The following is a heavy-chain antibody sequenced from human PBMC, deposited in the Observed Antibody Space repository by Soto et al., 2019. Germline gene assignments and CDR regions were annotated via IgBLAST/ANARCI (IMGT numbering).Heavy chain of an antibody. CDR2: ISAYNGNT. J-gene: IGHJ4*02. D-gene: IGHD3-10*01. V-gene: IGHV1-18*01. CDR3: AIQPYYYGSGSYYTPLDY. Sequence: QVQLVQSGAEVKKPGASVKVSCKASGYTFTSYGISWVRQAPGQGLEWMGWISAYNGNTNYAQKLQGRVTMTTDTSTSTAYMELRSLRSDDTAVYYCAIQPYYYGSGSYYTPLDYWGQGTLVTVSS. CDR1: GYTFTSYG.